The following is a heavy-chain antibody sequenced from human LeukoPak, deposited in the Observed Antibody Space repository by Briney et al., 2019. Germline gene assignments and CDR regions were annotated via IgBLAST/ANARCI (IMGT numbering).Heavy chain of an antibody. Sequence: ASVKVSCKASGYTFTSYAMHWVRQAPGQGLEWMGWINTNTGNPTYAQGFTGRFVFSLDTSVSTAYLQISSLKAEDTAVYYCARLDDLVGYQRRVVPAAIEDPFDYWGQGTLVTVSS. CDR3: ARLDDLVGYQRRVVPAAIEDPFDY. J-gene: IGHJ4*02. CDR2: INTNTGNP. D-gene: IGHD2-2*01. V-gene: IGHV7-4-1*02. CDR1: GYTFTSYA.